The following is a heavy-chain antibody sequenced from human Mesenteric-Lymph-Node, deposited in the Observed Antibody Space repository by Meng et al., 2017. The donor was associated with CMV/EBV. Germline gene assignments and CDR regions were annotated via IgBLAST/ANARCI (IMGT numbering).Heavy chain of an antibody. D-gene: IGHD1-26*01. J-gene: IGHJ6*02. V-gene: IGHV4-59*11. Sequence: SDTLSLTCTVSIDAITGHYWTWIRQLPGKGLEWIGYIHYTGNYTYNPSLKSRVSISLDTSKKQFFLNLNAVTAADTAVYDCARDSIAGGGNYYYGMDVWGQGTTVTVSS. CDR1: IDAITGHY. CDR3: ARDSIAGGGNYYYGMDV. CDR2: IHYTGNY.